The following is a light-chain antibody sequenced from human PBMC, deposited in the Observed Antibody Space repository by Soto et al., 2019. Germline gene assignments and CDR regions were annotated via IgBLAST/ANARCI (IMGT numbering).Light chain of an antibody. V-gene: IGKV1-5*03. CDR1: QSISSW. J-gene: IGKJ1*01. CDR2: KAS. CDR3: QQYNNYHEA. Sequence: DIQMTQSPSTLSGSVGDRVTITCRASQSISSWLAWYQQKPGKAPKLLIYKASTLISGVPSRFSGSGSRTEFSLINSSLQPDDFATYYRQQYNNYHEAFGQATK.